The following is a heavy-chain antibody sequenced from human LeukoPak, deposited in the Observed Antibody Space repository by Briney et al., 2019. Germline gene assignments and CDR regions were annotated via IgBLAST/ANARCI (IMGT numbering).Heavy chain of an antibody. D-gene: IGHD5-12*01. J-gene: IGHJ4*02. CDR3: AGGSPGYSGYPLDY. CDR2: INHSGST. CDR1: GGSFSGYY. Sequence: SETLSLTCAVYGGSFSGYYWSWIRQPPGTGLEWIGEINHSGSTNYNPSLKSRVTISVDTSKNQFSLKLSSVTAADTAVYYCAGGSPGYSGYPLDYWGQGTLVTVSS. V-gene: IGHV4-34*01.